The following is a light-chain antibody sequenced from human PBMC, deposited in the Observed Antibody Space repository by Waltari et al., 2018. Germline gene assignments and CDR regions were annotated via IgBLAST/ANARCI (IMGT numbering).Light chain of an antibody. CDR2: DAS. CDR3: QQSYSTPPT. J-gene: IGKJ4*01. V-gene: IGKV1-39*01. CDR1: QDISNY. Sequence: DIQMTQSPSSLSASVGDRVTITCQASQDISNYLNWYQQKPGKAPKLLIYDASSLQSGVPSRFSGSGSGTDFTLTISSLQPEDFATYYCQQSYSTPPTFGGGTKVEIK.